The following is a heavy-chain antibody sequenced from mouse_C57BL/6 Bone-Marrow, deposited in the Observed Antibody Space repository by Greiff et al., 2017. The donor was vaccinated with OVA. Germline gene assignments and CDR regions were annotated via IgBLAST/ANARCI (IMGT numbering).Heavy chain of an antibody. CDR3: GKDSSYYFDY. J-gene: IGHJ2*01. D-gene: IGHD2-10*02. CDR2: ISAGGSYT. Sequence: EVQLVESGGGLVKPGGSLKLSCAASGFTFSSYAMSWVRQTPEKRLEWVATISAGGSYTNYPDNVKGRFTISRDNAKNNLYLPMSHLMSDDTAVYYCGKDSSYYFDYWGQGTTLTVSS. V-gene: IGHV5-4*01. CDR1: GFTFSSYA.